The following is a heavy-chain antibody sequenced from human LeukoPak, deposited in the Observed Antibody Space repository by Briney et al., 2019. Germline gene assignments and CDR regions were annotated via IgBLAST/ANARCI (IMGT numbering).Heavy chain of an antibody. V-gene: IGHV3-23*01. J-gene: IGHJ4*02. CDR1: GFTFSSYA. Sequence: GGSLRLSCAASGFTFSSYAMGWVRQAPGKGLEWVSDISVSGDRIYYADSVKGRVTISRDNSKSTLFLQMNSLRAEDTAVYYCAKEGRSSWYFHEVDYWGQGTLVTVSS. CDR2: ISVSGDRI. CDR3: AKEGRSSWYFHEVDY. D-gene: IGHD6-13*01.